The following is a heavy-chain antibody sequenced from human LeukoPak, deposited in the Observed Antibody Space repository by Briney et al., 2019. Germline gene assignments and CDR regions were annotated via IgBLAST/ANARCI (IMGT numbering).Heavy chain of an antibody. D-gene: IGHD6-13*01. CDR1: GFTFRSYN. CDR2: ITGGSTTI. Sequence: GGSLRLSCAASGFTFRSYNMNWVRQAPGKGLEWVSYITGGSTTIYYADSVKGRFTISRDNAKNTLYLQMNSLRAEDTAIYYCAKDNGSSSWYVPFDYWGQGTLVTVSS. J-gene: IGHJ4*02. CDR3: AKDNGSSSWYVPFDY. V-gene: IGHV3-48*01.